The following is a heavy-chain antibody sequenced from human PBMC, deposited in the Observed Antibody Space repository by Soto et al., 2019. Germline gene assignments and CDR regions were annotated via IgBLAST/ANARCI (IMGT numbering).Heavy chain of an antibody. D-gene: IGHD6-13*01. J-gene: IGHJ4*02. CDR2: LSDSGGSI. V-gene: IGHV3-23*01. Sequence: PVAFLRLSCTPSGFTFRKHSMIWLRQAQGKWLEWVSGLSDSGGSIYYADSVKGRFTISRDNSMNTLYLQMNTLRAEDTAIYYCAKVSSSWYAGFFDLWGQGTLVTVSS. CDR3: AKVSSSWYAGFFDL. CDR1: GFTFRKHS.